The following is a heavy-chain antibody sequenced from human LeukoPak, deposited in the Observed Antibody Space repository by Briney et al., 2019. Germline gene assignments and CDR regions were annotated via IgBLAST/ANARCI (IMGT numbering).Heavy chain of an antibody. CDR3: ATYINWVAGDV. CDR2: INHEGGGI. D-gene: IGHD1-1*01. V-gene: IGHV3-7*01. J-gene: IGHJ6*02. Sequence: PGGSLRLSCAASGFTFSESWMTWVRQVSGLGLEWVAHINHEGGGIQYVDSVKGRFTISRDNAKGSVYLQMNSLRAEDTAIYHCATYINWVAGDVWGQGTTVIVSS. CDR1: GFTFSESW.